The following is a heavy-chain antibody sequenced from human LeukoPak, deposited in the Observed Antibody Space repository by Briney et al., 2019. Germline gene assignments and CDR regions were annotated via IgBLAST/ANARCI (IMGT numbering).Heavy chain of an antibody. CDR2: ISGSGGST. D-gene: IGHD3-22*01. J-gene: IGHJ4*02. V-gene: IGHV3-23*01. CDR1: GFTFSSYG. CDR3: AKGVVIPENYFDY. Sequence: GGSLRLSCAASGFTFSSYGMIWVRQAPGKGLEWVSGISGSGGSTYVADSVKGRFTVPRDNSKNTLYLQMNSLRAEDTAVYYCAKGVVIPENYFDYWGQGTLVTVSS.